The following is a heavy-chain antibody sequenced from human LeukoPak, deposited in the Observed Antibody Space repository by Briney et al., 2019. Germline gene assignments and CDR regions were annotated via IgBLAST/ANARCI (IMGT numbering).Heavy chain of an antibody. V-gene: IGHV3-23*01. J-gene: IGHJ4*02. Sequence: GGSLRLSCAASGFTFSSYAMSWVRQAPGKGLEWVSAISGSGGSTYYADSVKGRFTMSRDNSKNTLYLQMNSLRAEDTAVYYCAKDQGWTDGSGDYWGRGTLVTVSS. CDR2: ISGSGGST. CDR1: GFTFSSYA. CDR3: AKDQGWTDGSGDY. D-gene: IGHD3-10*01.